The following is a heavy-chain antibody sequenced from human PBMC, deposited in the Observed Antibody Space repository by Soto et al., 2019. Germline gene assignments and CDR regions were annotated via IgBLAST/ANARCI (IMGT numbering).Heavy chain of an antibody. Sequence: SETLSLTCTVSGGSISSSSYYWGWIRQPPGKGLEWIGSIYYSGSTYYNPSLKSRVTISVDTSKNQFSLKLSSVTAADTAVYYCARQYPNPLGYCSGGSCYGGYYMDVWGKGTTVTVSS. V-gene: IGHV4-39*01. CDR2: IYYSGST. CDR3: ARQYPNPLGYCSGGSCYGGYYMDV. CDR1: GGSISSSSYY. D-gene: IGHD2-15*01. J-gene: IGHJ6*03.